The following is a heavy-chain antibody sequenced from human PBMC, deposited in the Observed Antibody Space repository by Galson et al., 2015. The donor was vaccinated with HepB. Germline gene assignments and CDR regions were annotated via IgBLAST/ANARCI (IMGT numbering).Heavy chain of an antibody. V-gene: IGHV3-20*01. CDR3: ARLHGGNSGGAFDI. D-gene: IGHD4-23*01. CDR1: GSTFDDYG. J-gene: IGHJ3*02. CDR2: INWNGGST. Sequence: SLRLSCAASGSTFDDYGMSWVRQAPGKGLEWVSGINWNGGSTGYADSVKGRFTISRDNAKNSLHLQMNSLRAEDTALYHCARLHGGNSGGAFDIWGQGTMVTVSS.